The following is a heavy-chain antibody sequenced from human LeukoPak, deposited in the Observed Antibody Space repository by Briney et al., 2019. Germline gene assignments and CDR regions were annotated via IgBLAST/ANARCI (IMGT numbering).Heavy chain of an antibody. V-gene: IGHV4-59*12. D-gene: IGHD1-26*01. CDR3: ARGVVGAQGYYYYYMDV. CDR1: GGSISSYY. J-gene: IGHJ6*03. CDR2: IYYSGST. Sequence: PSETLSLTCTVSGGSISSYYWSWIRQPPGKGLEWIGYIYYSGSTNYNPSLKSRVTISVDTSKNQFSLKLSSVTAADTAVYYCARGVVGAQGYYYYYMDVWGKGTTVTVSS.